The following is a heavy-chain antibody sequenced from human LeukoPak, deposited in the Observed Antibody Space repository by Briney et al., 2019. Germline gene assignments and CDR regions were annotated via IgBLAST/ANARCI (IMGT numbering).Heavy chain of an antibody. CDR2: ISASSNSK. Sequence: GGSLRLSCAASGFTLNTYTMNWVRQAPGKGLEWISSISASSNSKQYADSVEGRFSISRDNAKNSMDLQMNSLRADDTAMYYCARDLGLRRNGYNPFDYWGQGTLVTVSS. CDR3: ARDLGLRRNGYNPFDY. D-gene: IGHD5-24*01. CDR1: GFTLNTYT. J-gene: IGHJ4*02. V-gene: IGHV3-48*01.